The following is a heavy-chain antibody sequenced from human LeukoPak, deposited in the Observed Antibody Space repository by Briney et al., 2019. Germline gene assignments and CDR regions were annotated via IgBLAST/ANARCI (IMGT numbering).Heavy chain of an antibody. CDR3: AKDPAVADPVDY. D-gene: IGHD6-19*01. J-gene: IGHJ4*02. CDR2: ISGSGGST. V-gene: IGHV3-23*01. CDR1: GFTFSSYA. Sequence: GGSLRLSCAASGFTFSSYAMSWVRQALGKGLEWVSAISGSGGSTYYADSVKGRFTISRDNSKNTLYLQMNSLGAEDTAVYYCAKDPAVADPVDYWGQGTLVTVSS.